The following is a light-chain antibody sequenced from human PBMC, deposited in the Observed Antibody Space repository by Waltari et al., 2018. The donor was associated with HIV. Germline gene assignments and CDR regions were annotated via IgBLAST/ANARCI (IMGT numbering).Light chain of an antibody. CDR1: SSTIGTGYD. Sequence: QSMLTQPPSVSGAPGQRVSISCTGSSSTIGTGYDVHWYQQLPGTAPKLLISGNNNRPSGVPDRFSASKSGTSASLTISGLQAEDEVVYFCQSYDISLSASVVFGGGTKLTVL. V-gene: IGLV1-40*01. CDR2: GNN. J-gene: IGLJ2*01. CDR3: QSYDISLSASVV.